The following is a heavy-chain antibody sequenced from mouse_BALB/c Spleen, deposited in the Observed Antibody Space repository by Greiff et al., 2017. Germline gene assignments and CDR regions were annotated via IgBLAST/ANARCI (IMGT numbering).Heavy chain of an antibody. CDR3: AIITTVVARAMDY. CDR2: IWAGGST. D-gene: IGHD1-1*01. J-gene: IGHJ4*01. Sequence: VMLVESGPGLVAPSQSLSITCTVSGFSLTSYGVHWVRQPPGKGLEWLGVIWAGGSTNYNSALMSRLSISKDNSKSQVFLKMNSLQTDDTAMYYCAIITTVVARAMDYWGQGTSVTVSS. V-gene: IGHV2-9*02. CDR1: GFSLTSYG.